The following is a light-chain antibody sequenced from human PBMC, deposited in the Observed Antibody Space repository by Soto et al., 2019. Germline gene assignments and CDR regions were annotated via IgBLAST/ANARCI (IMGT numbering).Light chain of an antibody. CDR1: SSNIGSNT. CDR2: SNN. J-gene: IGLJ3*02. V-gene: IGLV1-44*01. Sequence: QSVLTQPPSASGTPGQRVTISGSGSSSNIGSNTVTWYQQFPGTAPKILIYSNNQRPSGVPDRLSGSKSGTSASLAISGLQSEDEADYYCAVWDDTLSGVVFGGGTKLTVL. CDR3: AVWDDTLSGVV.